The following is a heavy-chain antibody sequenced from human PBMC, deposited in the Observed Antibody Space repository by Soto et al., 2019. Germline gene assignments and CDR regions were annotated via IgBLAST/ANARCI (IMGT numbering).Heavy chain of an antibody. Sequence: PGGSLRLSCAASGFSVSSYSMNWVRQAPGKGLEWVSSISSLSSYIYYADSLKGRFTISRDNANNSLYLQMNSLRAEDTAVYYCARGPYNDFWSGYYDGNFDYWGRGTLVTVSS. D-gene: IGHD3-3*01. V-gene: IGHV3-21*01. CDR1: GFSVSSYS. CDR3: ARGPYNDFWSGYYDGNFDY. CDR2: ISSLSSYI. J-gene: IGHJ4*02.